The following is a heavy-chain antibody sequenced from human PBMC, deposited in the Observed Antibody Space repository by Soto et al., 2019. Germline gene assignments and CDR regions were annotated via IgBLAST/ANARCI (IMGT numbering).Heavy chain of an antibody. CDR2: ISYDGSNK. J-gene: IGHJ4*02. V-gene: IGHV3-30*18. Sequence: GGSLRLSCAAPGFTFSSYGMHWVRQAPGKGLEWVAVISYDGSNKYYADSVKGRFTISRDNSKNTLYLQMNSLRAEDTAVYYCAKVWSSGFYAFDYWGQGTRVTVSS. CDR3: AKVWSSGFYAFDY. CDR1: GFTFSSYG. D-gene: IGHD3-22*01.